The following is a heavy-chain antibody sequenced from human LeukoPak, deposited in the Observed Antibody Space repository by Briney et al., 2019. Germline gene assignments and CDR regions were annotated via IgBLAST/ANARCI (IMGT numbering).Heavy chain of an antibody. CDR3: ARELYLYVWGSYRYFDY. CDR2: IFPSGGEI. D-gene: IGHD3-16*02. J-gene: IGHJ4*02. V-gene: IGHV3-23*01. Sequence: PGGSLRLSCAASGFTFSTFAMIWVRQPPGKGLEWVSSIFPSGGEIHYADSVKGRFTISRDNSKDTLYLQMNSLRAEDTAVYYCARELYLYVWGSYRYFDYWGQGTLVTVSS. CDR1: GFTFSTFA.